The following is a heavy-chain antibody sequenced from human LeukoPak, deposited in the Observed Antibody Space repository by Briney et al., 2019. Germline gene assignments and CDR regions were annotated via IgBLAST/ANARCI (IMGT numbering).Heavy chain of an antibody. J-gene: IGHJ4*02. CDR1: GGSISSSNW. CDR3: VRNYYDSSGYYFDY. Sequence: SGTLSLTCAVSGGSISSSNWWSWVRQPPGKGLEWIGEIYHSGSTNYNPSLKSRVTISVDKSKNQFSLKLSSVTAADTAVYYCVRNYYDSSGYYFDYWGQGTLVTVSS. CDR2: IYHSGST. V-gene: IGHV4-4*02. D-gene: IGHD3-22*01.